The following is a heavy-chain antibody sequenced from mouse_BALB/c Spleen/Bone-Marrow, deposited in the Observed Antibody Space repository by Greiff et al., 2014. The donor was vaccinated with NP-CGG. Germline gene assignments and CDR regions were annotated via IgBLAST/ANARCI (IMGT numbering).Heavy chain of an antibody. CDR3: TRSGTLGAMDY. J-gene: IGHJ4*01. D-gene: IGHD3-3*01. V-gene: IGHV5-17*02. CDR1: GFTFSSFG. Sequence: DVQLVESGGGLVQPGGSRRLSCAASGFTFSSFGMHWVRQAPEKGLVWVAYISSGSSTIYYADTMKGRFTISRDNPKNTLFLQMTSLRSEDTAMYYCTRSGTLGAMDYWGQGTSVTVSS. CDR2: ISSGSSTI.